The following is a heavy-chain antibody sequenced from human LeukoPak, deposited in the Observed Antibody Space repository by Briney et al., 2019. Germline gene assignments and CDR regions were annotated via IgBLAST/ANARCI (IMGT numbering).Heavy chain of an antibody. D-gene: IGHD3-22*01. Sequence: PSQTLSLTCTVSGGSISSGSYYWSWIRQPAGKGLEWIGRIYTSGSTNYNPSLKSRVTISVDTSKNQFSLKLSSVTAEDTAVYYCAREAYYYDSSGYLNWFDPWGQGTLVTVSS. J-gene: IGHJ5*02. V-gene: IGHV4-61*02. CDR1: GGSISSGSYY. CDR3: AREAYYYDSSGYLNWFDP. CDR2: IYTSGST.